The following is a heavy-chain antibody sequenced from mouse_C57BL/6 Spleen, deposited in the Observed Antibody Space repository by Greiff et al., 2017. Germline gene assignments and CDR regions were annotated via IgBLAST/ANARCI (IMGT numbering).Heavy chain of an antibody. V-gene: IGHV5-4*01. D-gene: IGHD1-1*01. Sequence: DVKLVESGGGLVKPGGSLKLSCAASGFTFSSYAMSWVRQTPEKRLEWVATISDGGSYTYYPDNVKGRYTISRDNAKNNLYLQMSHLKSEDTAMYYCAREGYYGSRYFDVWGTGTTGTVSS. J-gene: IGHJ1*03. CDR1: GFTFSSYA. CDR2: ISDGGSYT. CDR3: AREGYYGSRYFDV.